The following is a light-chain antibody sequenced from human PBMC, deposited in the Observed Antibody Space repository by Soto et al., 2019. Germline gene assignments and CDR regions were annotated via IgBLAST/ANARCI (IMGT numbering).Light chain of an antibody. V-gene: IGKV3-15*01. CDR2: GAS. CDR3: QQYNNWPLG. CDR1: QSVSSN. Sequence: EIVMTQSPSTLSVSPGERATLSCRASQSVSSNLARYQQKPGQVPRLLIYGASTRATGIPARFSRSGSGTEFTLTISSLQSEDFAVYYCQQYNNWPLGFGGGNKVESK. J-gene: IGKJ4*01.